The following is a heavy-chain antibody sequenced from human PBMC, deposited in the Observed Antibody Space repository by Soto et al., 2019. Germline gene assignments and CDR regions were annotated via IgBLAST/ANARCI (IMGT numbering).Heavy chain of an antibody. V-gene: IGHV3-23*01. CDR1: GLPFSNYA. CDR3: AKGDLLWDSFDL. D-gene: IGHD3-16*01. J-gene: IGHJ4*02. CDR2: ISASGYSA. Sequence: PGGSLRLSCAASGLPFSNYAMTWVRQAPGKGLEWVSIISASGYSAYYGGAVKGRFTTSRDNSRSTLYLQLNGLRAEDTAVSYCAKGDLLWDSFDLWGQGTLVTVSS.